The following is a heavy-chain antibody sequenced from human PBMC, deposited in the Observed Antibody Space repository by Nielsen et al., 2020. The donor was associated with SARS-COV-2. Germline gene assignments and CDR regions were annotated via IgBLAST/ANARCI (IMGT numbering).Heavy chain of an antibody. Sequence: SLKISCAAPGFTFDDYAMHWVRQAPGKGLEWVSGISWNSGSIGYADSVKGRFTISRDNAKNSLYLQMNSLRAEDTALYYCARSHLGIAVAGTSYFDYWGQGTLVTVSS. CDR3: ARSHLGIAVAGTSYFDY. V-gene: IGHV3-9*01. CDR2: ISWNSGSI. J-gene: IGHJ4*02. D-gene: IGHD6-19*01. CDR1: GFTFDDYA.